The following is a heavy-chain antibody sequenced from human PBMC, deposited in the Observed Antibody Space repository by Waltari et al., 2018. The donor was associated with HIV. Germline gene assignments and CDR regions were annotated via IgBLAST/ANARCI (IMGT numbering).Heavy chain of an antibody. CDR3: ARANVETAMARYYLDY. CDR1: GGSISSYY. Sequence: QVQLQESGPGLVKPSETLSLTCTVSGGSISSYYWSWIRQPPGKGLEWIGYIYYSGSTNYNPSLKSRGTISVDTSKNQFSLKLSSVTAADTAVYYCARANVETAMARYYLDYWGQGTLVTVSS. J-gene: IGHJ4*02. CDR2: IYYSGST. V-gene: IGHV4-59*01. D-gene: IGHD5-18*01.